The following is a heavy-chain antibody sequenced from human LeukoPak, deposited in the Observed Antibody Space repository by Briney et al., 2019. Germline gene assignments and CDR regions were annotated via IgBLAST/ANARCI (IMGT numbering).Heavy chain of an antibody. CDR1: GYTFTTYD. CDR2: MNPKNGNT. CDR3: ARGISRGYFWFDP. Sequence: ASVKVSCKASGYTFTTYDINWVRQTTGQGLEWRGWMNPKNGNTDYARKFQGRVTMTTNTSISTAYMELSSLRSEDTAIYYCARGISRGYFWFDPWGQGTLVTVSS. V-gene: IGHV1-8*01. D-gene: IGHD2-15*01. J-gene: IGHJ5*02.